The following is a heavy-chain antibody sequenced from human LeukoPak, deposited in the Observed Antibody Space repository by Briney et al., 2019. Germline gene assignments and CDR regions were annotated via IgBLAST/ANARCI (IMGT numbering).Heavy chain of an antibody. CDR2: ISGSGGST. J-gene: IGHJ4*02. Sequence: GGSLRLSCAASGFTFSSYAMSWVRQAPGKGLEWVSAISGSGGSTYYADSVKGRFTISRDNSKNTLYLQMNSLRAEDTAVYYCAKATMIVVVLTVFDYWGQGTLVTVSS. CDR1: GFTFSSYA. CDR3: AKATMIVVVLTVFDY. V-gene: IGHV3-23*01. D-gene: IGHD3-22*01.